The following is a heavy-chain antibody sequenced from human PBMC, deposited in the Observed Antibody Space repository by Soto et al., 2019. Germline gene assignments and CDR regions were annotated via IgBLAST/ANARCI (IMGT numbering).Heavy chain of an antibody. CDR1: GGYFSGYS. V-gene: IGHV4-34*01. CDR3: ARLNGYCIRGSCHGHYAMDV. CDR2: INHSGSA. Sequence: SETLSVTCDVDGGYFSGYSWTWIRKTPGKGLEWIGQINHSGSANYNPSLKSRVTISVHTSNNQFSLKMTSVTAADTAVYYCARLNGYCIRGSCHGHYAMDVWGQGTTVTVS. D-gene: IGHD2-15*01. J-gene: IGHJ6*02.